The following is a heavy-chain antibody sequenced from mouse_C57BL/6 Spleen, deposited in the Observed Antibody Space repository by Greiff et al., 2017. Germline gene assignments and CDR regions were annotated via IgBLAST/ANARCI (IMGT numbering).Heavy chain of an antibody. CDR3: AREGDSPYFDY. Sequence: EVNVVESEGGLVQPGSSMKLSCTASGFTFSDYYMAWVRQVPEKGLEWVANINYDDSSTYYLDSLKSRFIISRDNAKNILYLQMSSLKSEDTATYYCAREGDSPYFDYWGQGTTLTVSS. J-gene: IGHJ2*01. CDR2: INYDDSST. CDR1: GFTFSDYY. V-gene: IGHV5-16*01. D-gene: IGHD2-12*01.